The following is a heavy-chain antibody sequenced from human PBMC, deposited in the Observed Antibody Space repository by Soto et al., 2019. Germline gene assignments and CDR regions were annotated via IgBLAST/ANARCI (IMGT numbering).Heavy chain of an antibody. CDR3: ARDYRPYYYGSARSGYYYYYGMDV. CDR2: ISWNSGSI. V-gene: IGHV3-9*01. D-gene: IGHD3-10*01. Sequence: EVQLVESGGGLVQPGRSLRLSCAASGFTFDDYAMHWVRQAPGKGLEWVSGISWNSGSIGYADSVKGRFTISRDNAKNSLYLQMNSLRAEDTALYYCARDYRPYYYGSARSGYYYYYGMDVWGQGTTVTVSS. CDR1: GFTFDDYA. J-gene: IGHJ6*02.